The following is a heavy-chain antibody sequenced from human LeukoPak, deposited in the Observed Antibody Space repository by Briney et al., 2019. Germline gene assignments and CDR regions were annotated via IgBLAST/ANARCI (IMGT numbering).Heavy chain of an antibody. CDR3: AKGRGYGDY. CDR2: ISYDGSNE. J-gene: IGHJ4*02. CDR1: GFTFSSYG. D-gene: IGHD3-10*01. V-gene: IGHV3-30*18. Sequence: PGGSLRLSCAASGFTFSSYGMHWVRQAPGKGLEWVAVISYDGSNEYYADSVKGRFTISRDNSKNTLYLQMNGLRAEDTAVYYCAKGRGYGDYWGQGTLVTVSS.